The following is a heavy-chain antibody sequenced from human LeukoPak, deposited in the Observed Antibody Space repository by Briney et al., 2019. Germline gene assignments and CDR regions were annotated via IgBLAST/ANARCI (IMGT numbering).Heavy chain of an antibody. CDR3: ASLPYNDYVDY. D-gene: IGHD1-1*01. CDR1: GGSISSSIYY. J-gene: IGHJ4*02. CDR2: IHFSGYT. Sequence: SETLSLTCTVSGGSISSSIYYWGWIRQPPGKGLEWIVSIHFSGYTYYNPSLKSRVTISVDTSKNQFSLKLSSVTAADTAVYYCASLPYNDYVDYWGQGTLVTVSS. V-gene: IGHV4-39*01.